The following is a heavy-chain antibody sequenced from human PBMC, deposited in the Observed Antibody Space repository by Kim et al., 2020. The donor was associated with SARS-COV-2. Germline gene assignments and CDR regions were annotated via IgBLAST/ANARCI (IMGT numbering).Heavy chain of an antibody. CDR2: ISAYNGNT. J-gene: IGHJ6*02. Sequence: ASVKVSCKASGYTFTSYGISWVRQAPGQGLEWMGWISAYNGNTNYAQKLQGRVTMTTDTYTSTAYMELRSLRSDDTAVYYCARDSEIVVAYYYGMDVWGQGTTVTVSS. CDR3: ARDSEIVVAYYYGMDV. V-gene: IGHV1-18*01. D-gene: IGHD3-22*01. CDR1: GYTFTSYG.